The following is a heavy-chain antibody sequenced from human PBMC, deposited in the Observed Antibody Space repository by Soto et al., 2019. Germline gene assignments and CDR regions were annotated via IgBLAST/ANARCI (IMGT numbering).Heavy chain of an antibody. V-gene: IGHV1-2*02. J-gene: IGHJ6*02. CDR1: GYTFTGYY. D-gene: IGHD6-13*01. Sequence: ASVKVSCKASGYTFTGYYMHWVRQAPGQRLEWMGWINPNSGGTNYAQKFQGRVTMTRDTSISTAYMELSRLRSDDTAVYYCARDDHSSLYVMDVWGQGTTVTVSS. CDR2: INPNSGGT. CDR3: ARDDHSSLYVMDV.